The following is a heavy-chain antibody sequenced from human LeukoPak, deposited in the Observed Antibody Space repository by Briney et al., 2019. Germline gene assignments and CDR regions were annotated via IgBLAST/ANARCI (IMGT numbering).Heavy chain of an antibody. V-gene: IGHV4-59*01. CDR1: GGSISSYY. D-gene: IGHD6-19*01. Sequence: SETLSLTCTVSGGSISSYYWSWIRQPPGKGLEWIGYIYYSGSTNYNPSLKSRVTISVDTSKNQFSLKLSSVTAADTAVYYCARADNSGSIDYWGQGTLVTVSP. CDR2: IYYSGST. CDR3: ARADNSGSIDY. J-gene: IGHJ4*02.